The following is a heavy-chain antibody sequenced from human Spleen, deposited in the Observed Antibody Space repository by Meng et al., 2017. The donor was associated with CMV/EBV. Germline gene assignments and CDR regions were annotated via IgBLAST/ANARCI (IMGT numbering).Heavy chain of an antibody. CDR3: SKHIWFGEFTN. J-gene: IGHJ4*02. CDR1: GLTFSHYV. Sequence: LSLAASGLTFSHYVLSWVRQAPGKGLEWVSSISGSGGSAYYADSVKGRFTISRDNSKNTLYLQMNSLRAEDTAVYYCSKHIWFGEFTNWGQGTLVTVSS. D-gene: IGHD3-10*01. CDR2: ISGSGGSA. V-gene: IGHV3-23*01.